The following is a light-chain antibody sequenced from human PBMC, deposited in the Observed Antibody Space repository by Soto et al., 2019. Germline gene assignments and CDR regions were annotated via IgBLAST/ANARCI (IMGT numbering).Light chain of an antibody. V-gene: IGLV1-40*01. CDR3: QSDDSTLSVV. Sequence: QPVLTQPPSVSGAPGQSVTISCTGSTSNIGAVYGFHWYQQIRGTAPRLLIFANDNRPSGVPDRFSGSKSGPSASLTITGYQAEDEADYYCQSDDSTLSVVFGGGTQLTVL. CDR1: TSNIGAVYG. CDR2: AND. J-gene: IGLJ2*01.